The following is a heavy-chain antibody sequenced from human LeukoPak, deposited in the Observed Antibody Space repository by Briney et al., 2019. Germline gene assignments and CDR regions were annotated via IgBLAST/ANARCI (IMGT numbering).Heavy chain of an antibody. Sequence: GASVKVSCKASGYTFTSYYMHWVRQAPGQGLEWMGRIIPILGIANYAQKFQGRVTITADKSTSTAYMELSSLRSEDTAVYYCARGGDGYSTNWGQGTLVTVSS. J-gene: IGHJ4*02. D-gene: IGHD5-24*01. CDR2: IIPILGIA. CDR1: GYTFTSYY. V-gene: IGHV1-69*04. CDR3: ARGGDGYSTN.